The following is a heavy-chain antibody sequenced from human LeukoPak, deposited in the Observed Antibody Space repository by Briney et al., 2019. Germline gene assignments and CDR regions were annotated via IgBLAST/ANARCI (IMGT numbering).Heavy chain of an antibody. V-gene: IGHV3-23*01. CDR3: AKDKSGYGRNPHDY. J-gene: IGHJ4*02. D-gene: IGHD5-18*01. CDR2: ISGSGGST. CDR1: GFTFSSYA. Sequence: QPGGSLRLSCAASGFTFSSYAMSWVRQAPGKGLEWVSAISGSGGSTYYADSVKGRFTISRDNSKNTLYLQMDSLRAEDTAVYYCAKDKSGYGRNPHDYWGQGTLVTVSS.